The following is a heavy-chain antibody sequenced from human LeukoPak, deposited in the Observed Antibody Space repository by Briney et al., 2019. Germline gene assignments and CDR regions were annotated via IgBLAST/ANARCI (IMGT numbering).Heavy chain of an antibody. V-gene: IGHV1-18*01. CDR1: GGTFSSYA. J-gene: IGHJ4*02. Sequence: GASVKVSCKASGGTFSSYAISWVRQAPGQGLEWMGWISAYNGNTNYAQKLQGRVTMTTDTSTSTAYMELRSLRSDDTAVYYCARDSLESGYSGSYRDPHDYWGQGTLVTVSS. D-gene: IGHD1-26*01. CDR2: ISAYNGNT. CDR3: ARDSLESGYSGSYRDPHDY.